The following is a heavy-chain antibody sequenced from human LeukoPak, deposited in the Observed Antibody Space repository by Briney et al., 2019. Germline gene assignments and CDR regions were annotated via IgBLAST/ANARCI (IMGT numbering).Heavy chain of an antibody. CDR3: AGAVAGTLLAPVDY. CDR2: ISGSGGST. V-gene: IGHV3-23*01. D-gene: IGHD6-19*01. Sequence: GGSLRLSCAASGFTFSSYAMSWVRQAPGKGLEWVSAISGSGGSTYYADSVKGRFTISRDNSKNTLYLQMNSLSAEDTAVYYCAGAVAGTLLAPVDYWGQGTLVTVSS. CDR1: GFTFSSYA. J-gene: IGHJ4*02.